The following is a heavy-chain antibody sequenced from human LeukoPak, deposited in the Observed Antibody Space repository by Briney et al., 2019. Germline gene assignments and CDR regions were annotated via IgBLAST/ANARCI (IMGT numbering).Heavy chain of an antibody. V-gene: IGHV1-24*01. CDR3: TTRSGDFWSGFVN. Sequence: ASVTVSCKVSGHSLSELSIQWVRQAPGKGLECVGGFDPEEAKMVYAQNFQGRVTMTEDTSTQTAYMELSGLTSGDTAVYYCTTRSGDFWSGFVNWGQGTLVTVSS. CDR1: GHSLSELS. J-gene: IGHJ4*02. D-gene: IGHD3-3*01. CDR2: FDPEEAKM.